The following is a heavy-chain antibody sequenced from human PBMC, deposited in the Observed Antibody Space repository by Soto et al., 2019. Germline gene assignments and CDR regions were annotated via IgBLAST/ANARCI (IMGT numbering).Heavy chain of an antibody. V-gene: IGHV3-23*01. CDR3: VREGSGWYSRGSFDF. CDR1: GFTFSNYA. Sequence: PGGSLRLSCAVSGFTFSNYAMNWVRQAPGKGLEWVSVISGSGGGAYYADSVQGRFTISRDNSKNTLYLKMNSLRDEDTAIYYCVREGSGWYSRGSFDFWGRGTMVTVSS. CDR2: ISGSGGGA. D-gene: IGHD6-19*01. J-gene: IGHJ3*01.